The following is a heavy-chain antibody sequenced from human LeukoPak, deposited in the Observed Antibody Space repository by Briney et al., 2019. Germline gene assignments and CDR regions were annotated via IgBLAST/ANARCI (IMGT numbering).Heavy chain of an antibody. Sequence: GASVKVSCKTSGYTFSAFYMHWVRQAPGQGPEWMGWINPDSGGSEYGQKFQGRVTMTRDTSISTAYMELSRLRSDDTAVYYCASSRREPKTNWFDPWGQGTLVTVSS. V-gene: IGHV1-2*02. CDR1: GYTFSAFY. CDR2: INPDSGGS. CDR3: ASSRREPKTNWFDP. J-gene: IGHJ5*02.